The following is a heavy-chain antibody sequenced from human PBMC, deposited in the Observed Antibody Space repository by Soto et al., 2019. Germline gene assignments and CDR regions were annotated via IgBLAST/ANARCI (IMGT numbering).Heavy chain of an antibody. D-gene: IGHD3-16*01. CDR1: GGTFSSYA. CDR3: ARVGGELATMRSYFDY. J-gene: IGHJ4*02. Sequence: QVQLVQSGAEVKKPGSSVKVSCKASGGTFSSYAISWVRQAPGQGLEWMGGIIPIFGTANYAQKFQGRVMITADKSTSTAYMELSSLRSEDTAVYYCARVGGELATMRSYFDYWGQGTLVTVSS. CDR2: IIPIFGTA. V-gene: IGHV1-69*06.